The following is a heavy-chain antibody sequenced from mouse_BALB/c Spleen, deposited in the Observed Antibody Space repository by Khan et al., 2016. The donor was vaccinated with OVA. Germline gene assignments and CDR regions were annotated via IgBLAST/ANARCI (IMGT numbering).Heavy chain of an antibody. CDR1: GFTFSSYG. J-gene: IGHJ2*01. D-gene: IGHD1-1*01. Sequence: EVELVESGGDLVKPGGSLKLSCAASGFTFSSYGMSWVRQTSDKRLEWVATISSGGSYTYYPDSVKGRFTISRDNAKNTLYLHMSSLKSEDTAMYYCARQPGYYGSRSYFDYWGQGTTLTVSS. CDR3: ARQPGYYGSRSYFDY. V-gene: IGHV5-6*01. CDR2: ISSGGSYT.